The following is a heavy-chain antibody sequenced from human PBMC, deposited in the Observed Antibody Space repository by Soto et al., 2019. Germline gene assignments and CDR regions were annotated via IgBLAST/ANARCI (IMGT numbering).Heavy chain of an antibody. V-gene: IGHV4-34*01. J-gene: IGHJ4*02. CDR1: GGSISSYY. CDR2: INHSGST. CDR3: ARGRILPDY. Sequence: SETLSLTCTVSGGSISSYYWSWIRQPPGKGLEWIGEINHSGSTNYNPSLKSRVTISVDTSKNQFSLKLSSVTAADTAVYYCARGRILPDYWGQGTLVTVSS.